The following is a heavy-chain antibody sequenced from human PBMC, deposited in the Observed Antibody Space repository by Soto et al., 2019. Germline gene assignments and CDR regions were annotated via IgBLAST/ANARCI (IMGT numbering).Heavy chain of an antibody. CDR3: GRYDDYPDNAYDY. J-gene: IGHJ4*02. CDR1: GFTFSNYG. D-gene: IGHD4-17*01. Sequence: QVQLAESGGGVVQPGRSLRLSCAATGFTFSNYGMHWVRQAPGKGLEWVAVILKDGSDQKYADSMKGRFTISRDNSENTLYLHMNSLRAEDRAVYYCGRYDDYPDNAYDYWGQGTLVTVSS. CDR2: ILKDGSDQ. V-gene: IGHV3-33*01.